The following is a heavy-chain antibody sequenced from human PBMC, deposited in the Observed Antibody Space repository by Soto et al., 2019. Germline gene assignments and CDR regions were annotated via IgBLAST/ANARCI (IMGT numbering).Heavy chain of an antibody. V-gene: IGHV4-59*01. Sequence: LSLTCTVSGGSISTYYWNWVRQPPGKGLEWIGNIYYTGSTNYNPSLKSRVTISVDTSKNQFSLKLTSVTAADTAVYYCARPSVAVTWGPFDYWGQGTLVTVSS. D-gene: IGHD6-19*01. CDR2: IYYTGST. CDR1: GGSISTYY. J-gene: IGHJ4*02. CDR3: ARPSVAVTWGPFDY.